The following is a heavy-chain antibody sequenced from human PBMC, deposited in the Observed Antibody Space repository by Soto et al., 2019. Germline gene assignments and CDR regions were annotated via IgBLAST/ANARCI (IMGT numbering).Heavy chain of an antibody. V-gene: IGHV3-23*01. J-gene: IGHJ4*02. CDR1: GFMFRDYG. D-gene: IGHD3-9*01. CDR2: IHPSGVST. CDR3: AKDPSTGSPDC. Sequence: EVQLLDSGGDLVQPGGFLRLSCAASGFMFRDYGMSWVGEAPGTGLQWVATIHPSGVSTQYAESVQGRFTISRDNSKDTLYLHMSGMTAEDTAVYLCAKDPSTGSPDCWGQGTLVTVSS.